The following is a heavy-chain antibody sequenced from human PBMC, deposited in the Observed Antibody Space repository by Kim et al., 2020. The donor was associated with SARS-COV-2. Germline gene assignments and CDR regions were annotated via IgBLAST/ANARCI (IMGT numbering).Heavy chain of an antibody. Sequence: GGSLRLSCAASGFTFSSYAINWVRQAPGKGLEWVSFIYSGGSSAYFADSVKGRFTISRDNSKNTLYLQMNSLRAEDTAVYYCAKDREYSSGDFDYVGQGT. CDR2: IYSGGSSA. CDR1: GFTFSSYA. CDR3: AKDREYSSGDFDY. J-gene: IGHJ4*02. V-gene: IGHV3-23*03. D-gene: IGHD6-19*01.